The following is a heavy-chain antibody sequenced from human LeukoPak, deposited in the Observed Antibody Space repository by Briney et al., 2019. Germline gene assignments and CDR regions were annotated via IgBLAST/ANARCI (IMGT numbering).Heavy chain of an antibody. CDR2: ISYDGST. V-gene: IGHV4-59*01. D-gene: IGHD3-10*01. J-gene: IGHJ6*02. CDR1: GGSISTYY. CDR3: ARTSRHYYGSGSNLTPWPADMDV. Sequence: SETLSLTCTVSGGSISTYYWTWIRQPPGKGLEWIGCISYDGSTTYHPSLNSRVTISLDASKNQSSLNLRSVTAADTAVFYCARTSRHYYGSGSNLTPWPADMDVWGQGTTVTVSS.